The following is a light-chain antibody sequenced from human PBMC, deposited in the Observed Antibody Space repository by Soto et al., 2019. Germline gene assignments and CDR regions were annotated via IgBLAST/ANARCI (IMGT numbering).Light chain of an antibody. CDR1: SSDVGGYNY. Sequence: LTQPASVSGSPGQSITISCTGTSSDVGGYNYVSWYQQHPDKAPKLMIYDVSNRPSGVSYRFSGSKSGNTASLTISGLQAEDEADYYCSSYTSTSTVIFGGGTKVTVL. CDR2: DVS. V-gene: IGLV2-14*01. CDR3: SSYTSTSTVI. J-gene: IGLJ2*01.